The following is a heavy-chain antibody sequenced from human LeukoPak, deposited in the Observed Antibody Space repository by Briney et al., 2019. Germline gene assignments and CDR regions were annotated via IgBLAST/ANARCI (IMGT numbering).Heavy chain of an antibody. J-gene: IGHJ4*02. CDR2: ISYDGSNK. Sequence: GGSLRLSCAASGFTFSSYGLHWVRQAPGKGLEWVAVISYDGSNKYYADSVKGRFTISRDNSKNTLYLQMNSLRAEDTAVYYCARLLGATGGDYWGQGTLVTVSS. CDR3: ARLLGATGGDY. V-gene: IGHV3-30*03. CDR1: GFTFSSYG. D-gene: IGHD1-26*01.